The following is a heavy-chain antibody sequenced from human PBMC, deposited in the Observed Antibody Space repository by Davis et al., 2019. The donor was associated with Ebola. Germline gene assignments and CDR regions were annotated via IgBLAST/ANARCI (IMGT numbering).Heavy chain of an antibody. CDR1: GLTFVSYP. Sequence: GESLKISCDASGLTFVSYPTPWVRHAPGKEMDWVSLISHDGSNKFYADSVKGRFTISRDNSKNTLYLQMNSLRAEDTAVYYCAKDGERSSGGLIVYFDYWGQGTLVTVSS. CDR3: AKDGERSSGGLIVYFDY. J-gene: IGHJ4*02. D-gene: IGHD6-19*01. CDR2: ISHDGSNK. V-gene: IGHV3-30-3*01.